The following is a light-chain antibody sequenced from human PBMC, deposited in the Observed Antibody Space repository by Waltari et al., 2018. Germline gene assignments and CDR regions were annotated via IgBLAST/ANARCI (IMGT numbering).Light chain of an antibody. CDR1: SSNIGGYDH. J-gene: IGLJ3*02. CDR2: DVN. V-gene: IGLV2-14*03. CDR3: SSYTSSATRV. Sequence: HSALTPPASVRWSPPPSITIPSTGTSSNIGGYDHAAWYQQHPGKAPKLIIHDVNERPSGVSNRCSGSKSCNTASLTISGRQAEDEAVFYCSSYTSSATRVFGGGTKVTVL.